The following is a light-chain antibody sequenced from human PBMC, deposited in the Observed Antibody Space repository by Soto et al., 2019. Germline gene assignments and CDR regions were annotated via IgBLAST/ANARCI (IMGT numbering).Light chain of an antibody. Sequence: VLTQSPGTLSLSPGERATLSCRVSQSVSSGYLAWYQQKPGQAPRLLIYGGSNRAAGIPDGFSGSGSGADFTLTITRLEPEDFAMYFCHCQQFRTSPVYTFGQGTNLEIK. V-gene: IGKV3-20*01. CDR3: QQFRTSPVYT. J-gene: IGKJ2*01. CDR2: GGS. CDR1: QSVSSGY.